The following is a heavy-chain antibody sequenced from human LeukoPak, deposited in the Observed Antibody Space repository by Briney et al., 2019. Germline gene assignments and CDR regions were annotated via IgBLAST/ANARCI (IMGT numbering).Heavy chain of an antibody. CDR2: IYYSGST. Sequence: SETLSLTCTVSGGSISSYYWSWIRQPPGKGLEWLGYIYYSGSTKYNPSLESRVTISVDTSKNQFSLKLNSVTAADTALYYCARGGAFYFDLDYWGQGTLVTVSS. CDR1: GGSISSYY. D-gene: IGHD3-22*01. V-gene: IGHV4-59*01. CDR3: ARGGAFYFDLDY. J-gene: IGHJ4*02.